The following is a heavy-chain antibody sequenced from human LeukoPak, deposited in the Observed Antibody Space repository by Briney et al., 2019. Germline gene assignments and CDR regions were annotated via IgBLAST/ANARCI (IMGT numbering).Heavy chain of an antibody. D-gene: IGHD1-26*01. CDR3: ARGVGGSYSVRYYFDY. CDR2: IYYSGST. V-gene: IGHV4-59*08. J-gene: IGHJ4*02. CDR1: GGSISSSYY. Sequence: PSETLSLTCTVSGGSISSSYYWSWIRQPPGKGLEWIGYIYYSGSTNYNPSLKSRVTISVDTSKNQFSLKLSSVTAADTAVYYCARGVGGSYSVRYYFDYWGQGNLVTVSS.